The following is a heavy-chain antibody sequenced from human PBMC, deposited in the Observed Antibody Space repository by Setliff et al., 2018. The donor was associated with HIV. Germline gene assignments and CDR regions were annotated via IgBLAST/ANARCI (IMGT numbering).Heavy chain of an antibody. CDR3: ARGGGPDTNFDS. Sequence: KPSETLSLTCTVSGETIRNGFYYWHWMRQPPGKGLEWIGSIYYSGSTHYKSSLKSRATISVDTSKNQFSLRLSSVTAADTAVYYCARGGGPDTNFDSWGPGTLVTVSS. CDR2: IYYSGST. V-gene: IGHV4-39*07. CDR1: GETIRNGFYY. J-gene: IGHJ4*02.